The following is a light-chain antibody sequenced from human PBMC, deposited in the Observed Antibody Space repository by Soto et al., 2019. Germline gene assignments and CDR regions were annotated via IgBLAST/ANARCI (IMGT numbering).Light chain of an antibody. CDR3: QQANSFPRT. V-gene: IGKV1-12*01. J-gene: IGKJ4*01. Sequence: DIQMTQSPSSVSASVGDRVTITCRASQGFSTWLAWYRRKPGRAPELLIYSASSLHSGVPSRFSGSGSGTDFTLTISSLQPEDFAIYYCQQANSFPRTFGGGTEVEIK. CDR1: QGFSTW. CDR2: SAS.